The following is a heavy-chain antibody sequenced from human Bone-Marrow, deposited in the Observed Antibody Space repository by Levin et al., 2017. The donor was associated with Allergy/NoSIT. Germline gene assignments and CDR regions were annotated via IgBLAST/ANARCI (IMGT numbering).Heavy chain of an antibody. CDR2: IIPILNTP. D-gene: IGHD6-19*01. CDR1: GGNFNMHA. V-gene: IGHV1-69*13. J-gene: IGHJ4*02. CDR3: AKIGLDIDY. Sequence: GASVKVSCQTSGGNFNMHAISWVRQAPGQGLEWMGGIIPILNTPKYTQKYQDRVTITADASTTTAFMEINDLRPEDTAIYYCAKIGLDIDYWGQGTLVTVSS.